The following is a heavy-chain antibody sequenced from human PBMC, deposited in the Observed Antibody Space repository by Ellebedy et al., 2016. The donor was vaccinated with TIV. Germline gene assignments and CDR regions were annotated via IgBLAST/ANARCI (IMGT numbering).Heavy chain of an antibody. D-gene: IGHD3-3*01. CDR2: VSAYSGNT. V-gene: IGHV1-18*01. CDR3: ARVRFLEWLSDYYYYGMDV. Sequence: AASVKVSCKSSGYTFIDYGISWVRQAPGQGLDWMGWVSAYSGNTNYAQKLQGRVTMTTDTSTSTAYMKLSSLRSEDTAVYYCARVRFLEWLSDYYYYGMDVWGQGTTVTVSS. J-gene: IGHJ6*02. CDR1: GYTFIDYG.